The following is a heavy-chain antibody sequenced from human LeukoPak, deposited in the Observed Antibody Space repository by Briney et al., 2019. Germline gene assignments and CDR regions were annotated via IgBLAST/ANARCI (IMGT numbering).Heavy chain of an antibody. J-gene: IGHJ4*02. D-gene: IGHD6-13*01. CDR3: ARGAAATY. CDR2: IYHSGTT. Sequence: PSETLSLTCAVSGVAISRGGYAWNWIRQPPGKGLEWIAYIYHSGTTYYNPSLKSRVTISLDTSKNQFSLKLSSVTAADTAVYYCARGAAATYWGQGTLVTVSS. V-gene: IGHV4-61*08. CDR1: GVAISRGGYA.